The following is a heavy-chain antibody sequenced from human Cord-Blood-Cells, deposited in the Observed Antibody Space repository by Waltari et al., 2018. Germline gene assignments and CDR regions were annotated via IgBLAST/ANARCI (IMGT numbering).Heavy chain of an antibody. D-gene: IGHD6-6*01. V-gene: IGHV1-8*03. CDR3: ARVGHSSSSNWFDP. CDR1: GYTFTSYD. J-gene: IGHJ5*02. Sequence: QVQLVQSGAEVKKPGASVKVSCKASGYTFTSYDINWVRQATGQGLEWMGWMNPNRGNTGYAQKFQGRVTITRNTSISTAYMELSSLRSEDTAVYYCARVGHSSSSNWFDPWGQGTLVTVSS. CDR2: MNPNRGNT.